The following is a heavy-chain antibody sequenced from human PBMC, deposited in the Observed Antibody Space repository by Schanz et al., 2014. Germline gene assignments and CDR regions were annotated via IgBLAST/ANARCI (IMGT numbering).Heavy chain of an antibody. D-gene: IGHD3-16*01. J-gene: IGHJ2*01. CDR3: ARGDISLSYWYFDL. Sequence: EVQLVESGGGLVQRGGSLRLSCAASGFSFGSYAMSWVRQAPGRGLEWVSVIYSGGSTDYADSVKGRFTISRDNSENTVFLQMNSLRAEDTAVYYCARGDISLSYWYFDLWGRGTLVTVSS. CDR2: IYSGGST. V-gene: IGHV3-66*01. CDR1: GFSFGSYA.